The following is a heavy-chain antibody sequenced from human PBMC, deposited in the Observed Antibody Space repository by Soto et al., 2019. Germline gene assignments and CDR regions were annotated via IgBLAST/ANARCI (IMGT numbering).Heavy chain of an antibody. CDR1: GFTFGDYA. CDR2: IRSKAYGGTT. Sequence: PGGSLRLSCTASGFTFGDYAMSWFRQAPGKGLEGEGFIRSKAYGGTTEYAASVKGRFTISRDDSKSIAYLQMNSLKTEDTAVYYCTSGSNQYTIFGVVTDFDPWGQGTLVTVS. V-gene: IGHV3-49*03. J-gene: IGHJ5*02. D-gene: IGHD3-3*01. CDR3: TSGSNQYTIFGVVTDFDP.